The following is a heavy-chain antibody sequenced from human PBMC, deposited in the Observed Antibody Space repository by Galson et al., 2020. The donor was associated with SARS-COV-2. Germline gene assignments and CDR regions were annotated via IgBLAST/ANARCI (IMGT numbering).Heavy chain of an antibody. CDR1: GGSISSYY. CDR3: AREEGYYDSSGYYGI. J-gene: IGHJ3*02. V-gene: IGHV4-59*01. CDR2: IYYSGST. D-gene: IGHD3-22*01. Sequence: SETLSLTCTVSGGSISSYYWSWIRQPPGKGLEWIGYIYYSGSTNYNPSLKSRVTISVDTSKNQFSLKLSSVTAADTAVYYCAREEGYYDSSGYYGIWGQGTMVTVSS.